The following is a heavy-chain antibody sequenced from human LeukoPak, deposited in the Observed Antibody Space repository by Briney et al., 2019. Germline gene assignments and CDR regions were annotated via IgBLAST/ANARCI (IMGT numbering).Heavy chain of an antibody. D-gene: IGHD2-15*01. J-gene: IGHJ4*02. CDR3: ASEDCSVGSCYLDY. CDR1: GFTFSSYW. V-gene: IGHV3-7*01. CDR2: IKQDGSEK. Sequence: GGSLRLSCAASGFTFSSYWMSWVRQAPGKGLEWVANIKQDGSEKYYVDSVKGRFTISRDNAKNSLYLQMNSLRAEDTAVYYCASEDCSVGSCYLDYWGQGTLVTVSS.